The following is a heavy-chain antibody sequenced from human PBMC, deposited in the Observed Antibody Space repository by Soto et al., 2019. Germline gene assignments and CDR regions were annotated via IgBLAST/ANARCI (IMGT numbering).Heavy chain of an antibody. Sequence: PGGSLRLSCAASGFTSSSYAMHWVRQAPGKGLEWVAVISYDGSDKYYADSVKGRFTISRDNSKNTLYLQMNSLRAEDTAVYYCARVRTYYDYVWGSYRYQDNDYWGQGTLVTVSS. CDR2: ISYDGSDK. J-gene: IGHJ4*02. CDR1: GFTSSSYA. CDR3: ARVRTYYDYVWGSYRYQDNDY. V-gene: IGHV3-30-3*01. D-gene: IGHD3-16*02.